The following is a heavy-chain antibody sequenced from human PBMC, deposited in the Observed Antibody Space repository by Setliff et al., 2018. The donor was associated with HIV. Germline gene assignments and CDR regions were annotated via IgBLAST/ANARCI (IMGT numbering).Heavy chain of an antibody. J-gene: IGHJ6*02. CDR3: ARQGGYDFWSGYYPYYYGMDV. CDR2: IYTSGST. Sequence: PSETLSLTCTVSGGSISSYYWSWIRQPPGKGLEWIGYIYTSGSTNYNPSLKSRVTISVDTSKNQFSLKLSSVTAADTAVYYCARQGGYDFWSGYYPYYYGMDVWGQGTKVTVSS. D-gene: IGHD3-3*01. V-gene: IGHV4-4*09. CDR1: GGSISSYY.